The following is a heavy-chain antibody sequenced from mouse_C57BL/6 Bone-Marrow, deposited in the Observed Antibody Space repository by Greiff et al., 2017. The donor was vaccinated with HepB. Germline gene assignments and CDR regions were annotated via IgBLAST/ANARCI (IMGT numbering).Heavy chain of an antibody. CDR2: IHPSDSDT. CDR3: AIKDGIYYSNYGWFAY. D-gene: IGHD2-5*01. CDR1: GYTFTSYW. V-gene: IGHV1-74*01. J-gene: IGHJ3*01. Sequence: QVQLKQPGAELVKPGASVKVSCKASGYTFTSYWMHWVKQRPGQGLEWIGRIHPSDSDTNYNQKFKGKATLTVDKSSSTAYMQLTSLTSEDSAVYYCAIKDGIYYSNYGWFAYWGQGTLVTVSA.